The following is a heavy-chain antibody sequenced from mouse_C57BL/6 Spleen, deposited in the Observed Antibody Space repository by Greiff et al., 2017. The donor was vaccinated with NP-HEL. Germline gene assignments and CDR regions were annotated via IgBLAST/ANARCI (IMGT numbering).Heavy chain of an antibody. V-gene: IGHV14-2*01. CDR3: ARAVVGNYFDY. D-gene: IGHD1-1*01. CDR1: GFNIKDYY. Sequence: EVQLQESGAELVKPGASVKLSCTASGFNIKDYYMHWVKQRTEQGLEGIGRIDPEDGETKYAPKFQGKATITSDTPSNTAYLQLSSLTSEDTAVYYCARAVVGNYFDYWGQGTTLTVSS. J-gene: IGHJ2*01. CDR2: IDPEDGET.